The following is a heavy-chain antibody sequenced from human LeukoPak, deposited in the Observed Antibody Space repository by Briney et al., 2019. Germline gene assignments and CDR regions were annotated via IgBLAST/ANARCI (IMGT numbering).Heavy chain of an antibody. CDR1: GFMLSSCA. CDR3: AKGIYSSGWSYFDY. J-gene: IGHJ4*01. CDR2: IGADGVT. V-gene: IGHV3-23*01. D-gene: IGHD6-19*01. Sequence: GGSLRLSCAASGFMLSSCAMIWVRQAPGKGLEWVSAIGADGVTYYADSVRGRFTISRDNSKNTLYLQMNSLRAEDTAVYYCAKGIYSSGWSYFDYWGHGTLVTVSS.